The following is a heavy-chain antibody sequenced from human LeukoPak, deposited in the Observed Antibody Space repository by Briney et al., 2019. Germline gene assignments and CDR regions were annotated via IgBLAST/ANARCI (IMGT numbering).Heavy chain of an antibody. V-gene: IGHV4-59*01. D-gene: IGHD1-1*01. J-gene: IGHJ6*02. CDR3: ARAQLNLLVDFGMDV. CDR2: INYSGST. Sequence: PSETLSLTCTVSGGSITTYYWTWLRQPPGKGLEWIGYINYSGSTNYNPSLKSRVTISVDTSKNQFSLKLSSMTAADTAVYYCARAQLNLLVDFGMDVWGQGTTVTVSS. CDR1: GGSITTYY.